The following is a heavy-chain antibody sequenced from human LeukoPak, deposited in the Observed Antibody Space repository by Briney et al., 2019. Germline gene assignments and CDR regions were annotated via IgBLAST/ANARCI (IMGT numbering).Heavy chain of an antibody. J-gene: IGHJ3*02. CDR2: ISYDGTNK. Sequence: RGGSLRLSCAASGFTFSSYGMHWVRQAPGKALEWVAVISYDGTNKYSADSVKGRFTISRDNAKNSLYLQMNSLRAENTAVYYCARRLSDNSGWADAFDIWGQGTMVTVSS. D-gene: IGHD6-19*01. CDR1: GFTFSSYG. V-gene: IGHV3-30*03. CDR3: ARRLSDNSGWADAFDI.